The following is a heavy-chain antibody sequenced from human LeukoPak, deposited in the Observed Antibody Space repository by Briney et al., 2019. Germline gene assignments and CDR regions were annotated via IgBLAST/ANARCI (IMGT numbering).Heavy chain of an antibody. CDR1: GGSISSNNW. J-gene: IGHJ4*02. Sequence: SETLFLTCAVSGGSISSNNWWGWVRQPPGKGLEWIGEIYHSGSPNYNPSLKSRVTISVDKSRNHFSLNLGSVTAADTAVYYCARVNINNWHSCDYWGQGTLVTVSS. CDR3: ARVNINNWHSCDY. V-gene: IGHV4-4*02. D-gene: IGHD1-1*01. CDR2: IYHSGSP.